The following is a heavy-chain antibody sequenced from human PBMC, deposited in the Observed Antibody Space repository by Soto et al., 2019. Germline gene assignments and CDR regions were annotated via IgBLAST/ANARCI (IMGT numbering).Heavy chain of an antibody. Sequence: ASVKVSCKASGYTFTSYAMHWVRQAPGQRLEWMGWINAGNGNTKYSQKFQGRVTITRDTSASTAYMELSSLRSEDTAVYYCASQRTSYCSGGSCYSIYFDYWGQGTLVTVS. J-gene: IGHJ4*02. CDR2: INAGNGNT. CDR1: GYTFTSYA. CDR3: ASQRTSYCSGGSCYSIYFDY. V-gene: IGHV1-3*01. D-gene: IGHD2-15*01.